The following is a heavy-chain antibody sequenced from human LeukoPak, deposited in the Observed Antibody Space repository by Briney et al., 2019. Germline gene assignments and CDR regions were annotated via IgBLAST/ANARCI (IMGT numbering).Heavy chain of an antibody. CDR1: GFTFSSYA. J-gene: IGHJ4*02. CDR2: ISGSGGST. D-gene: IGHD6-19*01. V-gene: IGHV3-23*01. CDR3: AKVPQWLVGEPDY. Sequence: GGFLRLSCAASGFTFSSYAMSWVRQAPGKGLEWVSAISGSGGSTYYADSVKGRFTISRDNSKNTLYLQMNSLRAEDTAVYYCAKVPQWLVGEPDYWGQGTLVTVSS.